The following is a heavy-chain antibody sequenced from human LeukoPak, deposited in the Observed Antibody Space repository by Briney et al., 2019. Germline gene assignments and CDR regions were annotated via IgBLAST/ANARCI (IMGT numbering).Heavy chain of an antibody. D-gene: IGHD6-6*01. CDR1: GGSISSHY. CDR2: IYYSGST. CDR3: ARDGEYSSSPGAFDT. J-gene: IGHJ3*02. V-gene: IGHV4-59*11. Sequence: SATLSLTCTVSGGSISSHYWSWIRPPPGKGLEWIGYIYYSGSTNYNPSLKSRVTISVDTSKNQFSLKLSSVTAADTAVYYCARDGEYSSSPGAFDTWGQGTMVTVSS.